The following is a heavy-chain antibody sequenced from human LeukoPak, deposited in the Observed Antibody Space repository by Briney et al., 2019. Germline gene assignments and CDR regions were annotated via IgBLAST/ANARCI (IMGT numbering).Heavy chain of an antibody. J-gene: IGHJ4*02. CDR3: ARGGWYQDY. D-gene: IGHD6-19*01. Sequence: PSETLSLTCTVSGGSMSSSYWSWFRQPPGKGLEWIGYIYYSGNTNYNPSLKSRVTISVDTSKNQFSLKLSSVTAADTAVYYCARGGWYQDYWGQGTLVTVSS. CDR2: IYYSGNT. V-gene: IGHV4-59*01. CDR1: GGSMSSSY.